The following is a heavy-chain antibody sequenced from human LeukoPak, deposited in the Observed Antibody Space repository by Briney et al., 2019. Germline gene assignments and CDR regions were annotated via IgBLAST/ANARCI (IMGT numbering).Heavy chain of an antibody. J-gene: IGHJ1*01. CDR3: ARDQNFYDKTGEGYFQH. D-gene: IGHD3-22*01. CDR1: GFNFNSYW. Sequence: GGSLRLSCGVSGFNFNSYWMSWVRQAPGKGLELVAKIRRDGSEEDYVGSVKGRFTISRDNAKNSLYLQMNRLRAEDTAVYFCARDQNFYDKTGEGYFQHWGQGTLVTVSS. CDR2: IRRDGSEE. V-gene: IGHV3-7*01.